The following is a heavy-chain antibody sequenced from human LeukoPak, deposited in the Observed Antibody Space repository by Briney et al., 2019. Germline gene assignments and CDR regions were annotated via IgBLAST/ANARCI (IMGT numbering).Heavy chain of an antibody. CDR2: ITPIFGIA. Sequence: SVKVSCKASGGTFSSYAISWVRQAPGQGLEWMGRITPIFGIANYAQKFQGRVTITADKSTSTAYMELSSLRSEDTAVYYCARELEDGYNPWGQGTLVTVSS. CDR1: GGTFSSYA. J-gene: IGHJ5*02. V-gene: IGHV1-69*04. D-gene: IGHD5-24*01. CDR3: ARELEDGYNP.